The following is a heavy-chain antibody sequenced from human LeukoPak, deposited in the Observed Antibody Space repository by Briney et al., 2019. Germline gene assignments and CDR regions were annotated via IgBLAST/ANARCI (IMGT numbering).Heavy chain of an antibody. CDR3: ASVAWSGEYF. D-gene: IGHD3-3*01. CDR1: GFTFSNYA. Sequence: PGGALRLSCAASGFTFSNYAMHWVRQAPGKGLEWVSVIYSGGSTYYADSVKGRFTISRDNSKNTLYLQMNSLRAEDTAVYYCASVAWSGEYFWRQGTLVTVSS. CDR2: IYSGGST. J-gene: IGHJ4*02. V-gene: IGHV3-53*01.